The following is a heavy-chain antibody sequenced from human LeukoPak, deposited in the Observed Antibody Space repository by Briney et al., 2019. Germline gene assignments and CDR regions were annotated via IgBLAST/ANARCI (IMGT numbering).Heavy chain of an antibody. CDR1: AHTFGCYY. CDR2: INPNSGGT. D-gene: IGHD2-2*01. Sequence: ASVKVSCKASAHTFGCYYIHWVRQAPGQGPERMGLINPNSGGTNYAHEFQGRVTMTRDKYISKAYMELSRMRSDDTAVYYCARDPEPVPAASFTDYYYYGMDVWGQGTTVTVSS. V-gene: IGHV1-2*07. J-gene: IGHJ6*02. CDR3: ARDPEPVPAASFTDYYYYGMDV.